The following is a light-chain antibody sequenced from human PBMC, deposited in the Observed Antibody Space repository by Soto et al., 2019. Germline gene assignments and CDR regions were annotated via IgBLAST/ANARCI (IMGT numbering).Light chain of an antibody. J-gene: IGKJ4*01. V-gene: IGKV3-15*01. CDR3: QPYNNWPLT. CDR1: QGIVDT. Sequence: EVLMRQSPATLSVYPGEGATLSCRASQGIVDTLAWYQLKPGQTPRLLIYDTSTRATGVPTRFSGSRSGAEFTLTINSLQSEDFAVYYCQPYNNWPLTFGGGTKV. CDR2: DTS.